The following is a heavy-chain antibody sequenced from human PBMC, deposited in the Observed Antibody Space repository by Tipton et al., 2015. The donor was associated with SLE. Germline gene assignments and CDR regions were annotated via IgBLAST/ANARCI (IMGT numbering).Heavy chain of an antibody. D-gene: IGHD5-12*01. CDR2: IYYSGST. CDR3: ARAPRGYSGYVIDAFDI. V-gene: IGHV4-59*07. Sequence: TLSLTCTVSGGSISGYYWSWIRQPPGKGLEWIGYIYYSGSTNYNPSLKSRVTISVDTSKNQFSLKLSSVTAADTAVYYCARAPRGYSGYVIDAFDIWGQGTMVTVSS. J-gene: IGHJ3*02. CDR1: GGSISGYY.